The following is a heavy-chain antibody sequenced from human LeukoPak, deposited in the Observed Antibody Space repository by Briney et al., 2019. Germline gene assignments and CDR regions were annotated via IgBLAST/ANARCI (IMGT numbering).Heavy chain of an antibody. J-gene: IGHJ5*02. CDR1: GGSITSYY. CDR2: VYYSGTT. V-gene: IGHV4-59*01. D-gene: IGHD3-22*01. Sequence: PSETLSLTCTVSGGSITSYYWSWIRQPPGKGLEWIGYVYYSGTTTYSPSLKSRVTISIDTSKNQFSLELRSVTAADTAVYYCARGPYRSGFYFCDPWGQGTLVTVSS. CDR3: ARGPYRSGFYFCDP.